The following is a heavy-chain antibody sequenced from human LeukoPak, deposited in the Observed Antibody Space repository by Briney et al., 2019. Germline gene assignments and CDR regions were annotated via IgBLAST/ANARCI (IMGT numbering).Heavy chain of an antibody. CDR1: GGSISSSSYY. J-gene: IGHJ4*02. Sequence: SETLSFTCTVSGGSISSSSYYWGWIRQPPGKGLEWIGSIYYSGSTYYNPSLKSRVTISVDTSKNQFSLKLSSVTAADTAVYYCAGRTIFGVGRTGYAYYWGQGTLVTVSS. D-gene: IGHD3-3*01. CDR3: AGRTIFGVGRTGYAYY. CDR2: IYYSGST. V-gene: IGHV4-39*01.